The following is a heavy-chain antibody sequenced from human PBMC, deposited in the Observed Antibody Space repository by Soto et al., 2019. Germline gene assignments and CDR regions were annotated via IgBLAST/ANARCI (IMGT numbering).Heavy chain of an antibody. CDR2: IYSTGNT. Sequence: SETLSLTCTVSGDSIRSSSYWGWIRQPPGKGLEWIGSIYSTGNTYYNTSLNSQITISVDTSKNQNSMNVISVTAADTAVYYCRRSSRYSTDVWGQGTTVTVS. CDR1: GDSIRSSSY. V-gene: IGHV4-39*01. CDR3: RRSSRYSTDV. J-gene: IGHJ6*02. D-gene: IGHD6-13*01.